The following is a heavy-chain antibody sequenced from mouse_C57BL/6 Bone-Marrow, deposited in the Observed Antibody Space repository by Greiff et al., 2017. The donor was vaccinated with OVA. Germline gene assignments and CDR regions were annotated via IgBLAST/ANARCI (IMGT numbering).Heavy chain of an antibody. CDR2: ISSGGSYT. CDR1: GFTFSSYG. J-gene: IGHJ3*02. CDR3: ARLSGT. D-gene: IGHD3-2*02. V-gene: IGHV5-6*01. Sequence: DVQLQESGGDLVKPGGSLKLSCAASGFTFSSYGMSWVRQTPDKRLEWVATISSGGSYTYYPDSVKGRFTISRDNAKNTLYLQMSSLKSEDTAMYYCARLSGTWGQGTLVTVSA.